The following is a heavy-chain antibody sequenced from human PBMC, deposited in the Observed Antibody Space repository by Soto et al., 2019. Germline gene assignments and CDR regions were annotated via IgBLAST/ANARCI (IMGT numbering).Heavy chain of an antibody. D-gene: IGHD6-13*01. V-gene: IGHV4-59*01. CDR1: GGSISSYY. J-gene: IGHJ6*02. CDR3: ARSHLYGGSSSWYVGSYYYYGMDV. CDR2: IYYSGST. Sequence: SETLSLTCTVSGGSISSYYWSWIRQPPGKGLEWIGYIYYSGSTNYNPSLKSRVTISVDTSKNQFSLKLSSVTAADTAVYYCARSHLYGGSSSWYVGSYYYYGMDVWGQGTTVTVSS.